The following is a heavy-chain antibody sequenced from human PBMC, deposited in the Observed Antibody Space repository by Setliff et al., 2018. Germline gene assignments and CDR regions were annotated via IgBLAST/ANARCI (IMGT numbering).Heavy chain of an antibody. CDR2: INPNSGGT. Sequence: GASVKVSCKASGYTFTSYAMNWVRQAPGQGLEWMGRINPNSGGTNYARKFQGRVTMTRDTSTSTVYMELSSLRSEDTAVYYCARDKALRLLGYMDVWGKGTTVTVSS. V-gene: IGHV1-2*06. D-gene: IGHD3-3*01. J-gene: IGHJ6*03. CDR1: GYTFTSYA. CDR3: ARDKALRLLGYMDV.